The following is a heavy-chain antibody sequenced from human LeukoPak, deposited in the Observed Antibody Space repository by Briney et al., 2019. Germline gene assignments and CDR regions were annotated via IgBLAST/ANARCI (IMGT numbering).Heavy chain of an antibody. CDR3: ARDRRYYDTSGTVYYDAMDV. Sequence: SETLSLTCIVSGGSMSSYYWSWIRQPPGKGLECIGYISYSGSTNYNPSLKSRVTISVNMSKNHFSLKLSSVTAADTAVYYCARDRRYYDTSGTVYYDAMDVWGQGTTVTVSS. D-gene: IGHD3-22*01. V-gene: IGHV4-59*01. CDR1: GGSMSSYY. CDR2: ISYSGST. J-gene: IGHJ6*02.